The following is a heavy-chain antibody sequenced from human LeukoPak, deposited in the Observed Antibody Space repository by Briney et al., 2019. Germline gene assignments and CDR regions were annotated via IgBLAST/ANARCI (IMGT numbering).Heavy chain of an antibody. V-gene: IGHV3-30*02. CDR2: IRYDGSNK. J-gene: IGHJ4*02. Sequence: GGSLRLSCAASGFTFNSFGMHWVRQAPGKGPEWVAFIRYDGSNKYYADSVKGRFTISRDNSKNTLYLQMNSLRAEDTAVYYCAKDSSSGYARGYFDYWGQGTLVTVSS. CDR1: GFTFNSFG. CDR3: AKDSSSGYARGYFDY. D-gene: IGHD6-19*01.